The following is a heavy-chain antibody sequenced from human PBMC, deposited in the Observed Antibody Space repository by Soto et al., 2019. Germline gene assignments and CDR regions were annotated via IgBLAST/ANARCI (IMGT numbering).Heavy chain of an antibody. CDR2: FSTGGDGGTT. Sequence: GGSLRLSCAASGFTFSSYSMSWVRQAPGKGLEWVSGFSTGGDGGTTYYADSVKGRFTISRDNSKNTLFLQMNSLRAEDTAIYYCAKKVNSGPGSQFFDYWGQGTLVTVSS. D-gene: IGHD3-10*01. J-gene: IGHJ4*02. CDR1: GFTFSSYS. V-gene: IGHV3-23*01. CDR3: AKKVNSGPGSQFFDY.